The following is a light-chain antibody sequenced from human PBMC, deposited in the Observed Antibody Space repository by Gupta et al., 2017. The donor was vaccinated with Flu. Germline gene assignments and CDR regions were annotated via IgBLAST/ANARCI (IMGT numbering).Light chain of an antibody. V-gene: IGLV1-40*01. J-gene: IGLJ2*01. CDR1: NSNIGAGYN. Sequence: QSLLPPPPSVSGAPWQRVTISCTGSNSNIGAGYNVHWYQQLPGTAPKLRIYVNTNRPSGVPDRFSGSRSGSSASLAITGLQAEDEADDYCQSYDSSQGSLVFGAGTKLTVL. CDR2: VNT. CDR3: QSYDSSQGSLV.